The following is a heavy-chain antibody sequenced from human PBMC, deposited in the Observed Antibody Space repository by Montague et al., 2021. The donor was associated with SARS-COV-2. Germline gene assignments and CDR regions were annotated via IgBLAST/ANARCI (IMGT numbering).Heavy chain of an antibody. CDR3: ARDRYFDWLFNWFDP. CDR1: GFTFSSYW. CDR2: IKQDGSEK. J-gene: IGHJ5*02. Sequence: GSLRLSCGASGFTFSSYWMSWVRQAPGKGLEWVANIKQDGSEKYYVDSVKGRFTISRDNAKNSLYLQMNSLRAEDTAVYYCARDRYFDWLFNWFDPWGQGTLVTVSS. V-gene: IGHV3-7*01. D-gene: IGHD3-9*01.